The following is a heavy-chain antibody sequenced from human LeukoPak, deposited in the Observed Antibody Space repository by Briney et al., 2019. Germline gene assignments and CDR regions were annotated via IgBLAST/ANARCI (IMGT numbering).Heavy chain of an antibody. CDR1: GFTFSSYA. Sequence: PGGSLRLSCAASGFTFSSYAMHWVRQAPGKGLEWVAVISYDGSNKYYADSVKGRFTISRDNSKNTLYLQMNSLRAEDTAVYYCARVWAKTYSSGWSDYWGQGTLVTVSS. J-gene: IGHJ4*02. V-gene: IGHV3-30-3*01. CDR3: ARVWAKTYSSGWSDY. D-gene: IGHD6-19*01. CDR2: ISYDGSNK.